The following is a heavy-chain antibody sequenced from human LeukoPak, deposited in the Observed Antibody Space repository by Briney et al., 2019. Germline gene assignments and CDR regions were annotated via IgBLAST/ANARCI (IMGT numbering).Heavy chain of an antibody. CDR3: ARDGGGYCGSTSCYSNDAFDI. V-gene: IGHV1-2*02. D-gene: IGHD2-2*01. CDR1: GYTFTGYY. Sequence: ASVKVSCKASGYTFTGYYMHWVRQAPGQGLEWMGWINPNSGGTNYAQKFQGRVTMTRDTSISTAYMELSRLRSDDTAVYYCARDGGGYCGSTSCYSNDAFDIWGQGTMVTVSS. J-gene: IGHJ3*02. CDR2: INPNSGGT.